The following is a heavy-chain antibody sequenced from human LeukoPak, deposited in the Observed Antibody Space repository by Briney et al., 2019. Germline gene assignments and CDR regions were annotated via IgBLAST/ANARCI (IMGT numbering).Heavy chain of an antibody. CDR2: IRYDGSYA. CDR3: TNNYYDSRGYSSYFDY. J-gene: IGHJ4*02. D-gene: IGHD3-22*01. CDR1: EFTFSSYG. Sequence: GGSLRLSCVVSEFTFSSYGMHWVRQAPGNGLEWVAFIRYDGSYAYYADSVKGRFTISRDNSKNTLYLQMSSLRAEDTAIYYCTNNYYDSRGYSSYFDYWGQGTLVTASS. V-gene: IGHV3-30*02.